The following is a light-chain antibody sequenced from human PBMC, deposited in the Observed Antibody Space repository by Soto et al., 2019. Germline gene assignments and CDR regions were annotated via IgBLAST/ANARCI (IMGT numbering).Light chain of an antibody. Sequence: EIVLTQSPGTLSLSPGERATLSCRASQSVSSSYLAWYQQKPGQAPRLLIYGASSRATGIPDRFSGSGSGTDFTITISRLEPEDFSVSYCQQYGISPSFTFGPGTKVDIK. CDR3: QQYGISPSFT. CDR2: GAS. V-gene: IGKV3-20*01. J-gene: IGKJ3*01. CDR1: QSVSSSY.